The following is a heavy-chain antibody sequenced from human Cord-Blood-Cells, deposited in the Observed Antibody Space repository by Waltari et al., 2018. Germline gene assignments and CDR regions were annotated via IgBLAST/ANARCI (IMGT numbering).Heavy chain of an antibody. CDR1: GYSFTRHR. Sequence: EVQLVQSGAEVKKPGESLKISCKGSGYSFTRHRIGWVRQLPGKGLEWMGIIYPGDSDTRYSPSFQGQVTISADKSISTAYLQWSSLKASDTAMYYCARRPIYYDSSGYYFDYWGQGTLVTVSS. J-gene: IGHJ4*02. CDR3: ARRPIYYDSSGYYFDY. CDR2: IYPGDSDT. V-gene: IGHV5-51*01. D-gene: IGHD3-22*01.